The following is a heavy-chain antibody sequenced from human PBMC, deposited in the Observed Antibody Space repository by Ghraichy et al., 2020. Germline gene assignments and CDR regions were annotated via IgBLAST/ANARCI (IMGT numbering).Heavy chain of an antibody. V-gene: IGHV3-48*03. CDR3: ARVRTGATSFLDF. D-gene: IGHD1-7*01. Sequence: GGSLRLSCVASGFTLSSYEMNWVRQAPGKGLEWVSYISKSVSTIYYADSVKGRFTFSRDNTKNSLYVQMNSLRAEDTAVYYCARVRTGATSFLDFWGQGTMVTVSS. J-gene: IGHJ3*01. CDR1: GFTLSSYE. CDR2: ISKSVSTI.